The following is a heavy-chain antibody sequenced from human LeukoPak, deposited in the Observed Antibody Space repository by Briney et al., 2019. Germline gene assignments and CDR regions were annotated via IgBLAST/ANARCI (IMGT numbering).Heavy chain of an antibody. Sequence: GSPLRLSCAASGFTFSRYGMHWVRQATGKALEWVAVISYDGSNKYYADSVKGRFTIPRDNSKNTLYLQMNSLRAKDTAVYYCAKDQLGVGDYWGQGTLVTVSS. V-gene: IGHV3-30*18. CDR2: ISYDGSNK. CDR3: AKDQLGVGDY. D-gene: IGHD3-3*01. CDR1: GFTFSRYG. J-gene: IGHJ4*02.